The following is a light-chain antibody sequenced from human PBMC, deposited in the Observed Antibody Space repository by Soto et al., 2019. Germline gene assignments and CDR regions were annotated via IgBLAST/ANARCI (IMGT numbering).Light chain of an antibody. Sequence: QSALTQPPSVSAAPGHKVTISCSGTASNIGNDYVAWYQQLPGEAPQLLIYDNNRRPSGIPDRFSGSRSDTSATLGITGLQTGDEADYYCGAWYSSLNVYVFGTGTKVTVL. CDR1: ASNIGNDY. CDR2: DNN. J-gene: IGLJ1*01. V-gene: IGLV1-51*01. CDR3: GAWYSSLNVYV.